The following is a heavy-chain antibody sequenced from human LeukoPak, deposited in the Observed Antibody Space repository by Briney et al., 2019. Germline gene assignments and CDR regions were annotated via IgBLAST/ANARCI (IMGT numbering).Heavy chain of an antibody. CDR1: GGTFSNYT. Sequence: GASVNISCKASGGTFSNYTISWVQQAPGQGLEWMGGIIPIFGTANYAQKFQGRVTITADKSTSTAYMELSSLRSEDTAVYYCASVYDSSGSGGLDYWGQGTLVTVSS. V-gene: IGHV1-69*06. CDR2: IIPIFGTA. J-gene: IGHJ4*02. CDR3: ASVYDSSGSGGLDY. D-gene: IGHD3-22*01.